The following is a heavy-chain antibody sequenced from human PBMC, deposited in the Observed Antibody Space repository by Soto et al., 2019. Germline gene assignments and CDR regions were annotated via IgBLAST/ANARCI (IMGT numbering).Heavy chain of an antibody. CDR1: GYTFTSYA. Sequence: ASVKVSCKASGYTFTSYAMHWVRQAPGQRLEWMGWINAGNGNTKYSQKFQGRVTITRDTSASTAYMELSSLTSDDTAMYFCARDWRGAEGFDPWGQGTLVTVSS. V-gene: IGHV1-3*01. CDR2: INAGNGNT. D-gene: IGHD3-3*01. CDR3: ARDWRGAEGFDP. J-gene: IGHJ5*02.